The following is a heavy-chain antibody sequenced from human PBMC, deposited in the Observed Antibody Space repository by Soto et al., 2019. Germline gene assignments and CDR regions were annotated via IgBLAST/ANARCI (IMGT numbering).Heavy chain of an antibody. CDR2: INPNSGGT. V-gene: IGHV1-2*02. CDR1: GYTFTGYY. Sequence: ASVKVSCKASGYTFTGYYMHWVRQAPGQGLEWMGWINPNSGGTNYAQKFQGRVTMTRDTSISTAYMELSRLRSDDTAVYYCARDNDSSGYYYGNFRYYYYYGMDVWGQGTTVTASS. CDR3: ARDNDSSGYYYGNFRYYYYYGMDV. D-gene: IGHD3-22*01. J-gene: IGHJ6*02.